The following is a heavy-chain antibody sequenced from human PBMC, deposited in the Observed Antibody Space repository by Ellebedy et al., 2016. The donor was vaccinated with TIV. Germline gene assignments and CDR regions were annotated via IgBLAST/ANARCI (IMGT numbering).Heavy chain of an antibody. J-gene: IGHJ4*02. CDR2: MNPHGNT. Sequence: ASVKVSXXASGDTFTNFDINWVRQAAGQGLEWMGWMNPHGNTGYAQKFLGRVTLSRDTSISTAYMELGSLRSEDTAVYYCARYISGSGFHHWGQGTLVTVSS. D-gene: IGHD5-18*01. CDR3: ARYISGSGFHH. V-gene: IGHV1-8*02. CDR1: GDTFTNFD.